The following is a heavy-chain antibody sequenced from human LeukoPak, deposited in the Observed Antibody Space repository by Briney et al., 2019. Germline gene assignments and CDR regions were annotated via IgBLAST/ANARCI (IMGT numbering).Heavy chain of an antibody. D-gene: IGHD3-22*01. J-gene: IGHJ4*02. CDR3: AKDVAYDSSGYGAY. CDR2: ISGDGGST. V-gene: IGHV3-43*02. CDR1: GFTFDDYA. Sequence: GGSLRLSCAASGFTFDDYAMHWVRQAPGKGLERVSLISGDGGSTYYADSVKGRLTISRDNSKNSLYLQMNSLRTEDTALYYCAKDVAYDSSGYGAYWGQGTLVTVSS.